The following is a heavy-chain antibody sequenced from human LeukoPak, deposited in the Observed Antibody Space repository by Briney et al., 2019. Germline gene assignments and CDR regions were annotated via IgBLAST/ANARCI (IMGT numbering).Heavy chain of an antibody. CDR3: AKSVVVITFRFDD. CDR1: GFTFSSYA. D-gene: IGHD2-15*01. V-gene: IGHV3-23*01. Sequence: GGSLRLSCAASGFTFSSYAMIWVRQAPGKGLEWVSGISGSDGTTFYADSVKGRFTISRGNSKNMVYLQMNSLRADDTAVYYCAKSVVVITFRFDDWGQGALVTVSS. CDR2: ISGSDGTT. J-gene: IGHJ4*02.